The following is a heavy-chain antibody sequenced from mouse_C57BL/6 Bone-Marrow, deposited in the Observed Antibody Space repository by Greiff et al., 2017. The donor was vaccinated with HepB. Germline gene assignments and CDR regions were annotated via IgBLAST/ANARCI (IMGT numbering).Heavy chain of an antibody. Sequence: EVKLVESGPGLVKPSQSLSLTCSVTGYSITSGYYWNWIRQFPGNKLEWMGYISYDGSNNYNPSLKNRISITRDTSKNQFFLKLNSVTTEDTATYYCARPWYFDVWGTGTTVTVSS. CDR3: ARPWYFDV. J-gene: IGHJ1*03. V-gene: IGHV3-6*01. CDR2: ISYDGSN. CDR1: GYSITSGYY.